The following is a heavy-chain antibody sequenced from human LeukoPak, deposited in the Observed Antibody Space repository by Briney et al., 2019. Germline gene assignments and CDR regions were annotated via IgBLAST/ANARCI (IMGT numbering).Heavy chain of an antibody. CDR1: GGSFSGYY. Sequence: LSLTCAVYGGSFSGYYWSWIRQAPGKGLEWVSYISSSGSTIYYADSVKGRFTISRDNAKNSLYLQMNSLRAEDTAVYYCARSNGGLDIWGQGTMVTVSS. CDR2: ISSSGSTI. CDR3: ARSNGGLDI. D-gene: IGHD2-8*01. V-gene: IGHV3-11*04. J-gene: IGHJ3*02.